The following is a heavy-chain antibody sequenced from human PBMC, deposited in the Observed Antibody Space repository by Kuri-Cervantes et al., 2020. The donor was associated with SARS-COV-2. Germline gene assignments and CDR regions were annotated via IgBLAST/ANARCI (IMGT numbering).Heavy chain of an antibody. CDR3: ARGMVRGIIQYYYYAMDV. CDR1: GYTFTGYY. V-gene: IGHV1-2*04. CDR2: INPNSGGT. Sequence: ASVKVSCKASGYTFTGYYTHWVRQAPGQGLEWMGWINPNSGGTNYAQKFQGWATMTRDTSISTAYMELSRLRSDDTAVYYCARGMVRGIIQYYYYAMDVWGQGTTVTVSS. D-gene: IGHD3-10*01. J-gene: IGHJ6*02.